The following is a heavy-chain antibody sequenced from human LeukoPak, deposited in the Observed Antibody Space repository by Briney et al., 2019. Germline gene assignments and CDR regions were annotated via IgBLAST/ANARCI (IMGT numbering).Heavy chain of an antibody. CDR2: INPSGGST. V-gene: IGHV1-46*01. D-gene: IGHD3-3*01. J-gene: IGHJ1*01. Sequence: GASVKVSCKASGYTFTSYYMHWLRQAPGQGLEWMGLINPSGGSTSYAQKFQGRVTMTRDTSTSTVYMELSSLRSEDTAVYYCARGADYDFWSGFSGFQHWGQGTLVTVSS. CDR1: GYTFTSYY. CDR3: ARGADYDFWSGFSGFQH.